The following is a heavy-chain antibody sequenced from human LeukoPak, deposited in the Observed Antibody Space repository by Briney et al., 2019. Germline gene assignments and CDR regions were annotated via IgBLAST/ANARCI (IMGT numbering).Heavy chain of an antibody. CDR1: GFTFSDYY. CDR2: ISSCGSAI. J-gene: IGHJ5*02. CDR3: ARGDEYSSSWPYRTYNWFDP. V-gene: IGHV3-11*01. Sequence: GGSLRLSCAASGFTFSDYYMSWIRQAPGKGREWVSYISSCGSAIYYADSVKGRFTISRDNAKNSLYLQKNSLRAEDTAVYYCARGDEYSSSWPYRTYNWFDPWGQGTLVTVSS. D-gene: IGHD6-13*01.